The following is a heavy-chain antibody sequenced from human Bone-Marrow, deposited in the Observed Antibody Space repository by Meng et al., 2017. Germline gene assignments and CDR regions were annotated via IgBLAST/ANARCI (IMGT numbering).Heavy chain of an antibody. CDR3: ARVPTTVTIGVGMDV. V-gene: IGHV3-33*01. J-gene: IGHJ6*02. Sequence: GESLKISCAASGFTFSSYGMHWVRQAPGKGLEWGAVIWYDGSNKYYADSVKGRFTISRDNSKNTLYLQMNSLRAEDTAVYYCARVPTTVTIGVGMDVWGQGTTVTVSS. D-gene: IGHD4-17*01. CDR2: IWYDGSNK. CDR1: GFTFSSYG.